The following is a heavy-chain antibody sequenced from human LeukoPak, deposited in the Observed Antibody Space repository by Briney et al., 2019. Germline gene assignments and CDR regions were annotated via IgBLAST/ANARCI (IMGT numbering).Heavy chain of an antibody. CDR1: GVSISSYY. J-gene: IGHJ5*02. CDR3: ARIRYCSSTSCYAGVHWFDP. V-gene: IGHV4-4*07. Sequence: SETLSLTCTVSGVSISSYYWSWIRQPAGKGLEWIGRIYTSGSTNYNPSLKSRVTMSVDTSKNQFSLKLSSVTAADTAVYYCARIRYCSSTSCYAGVHWFDPWGQGTLVTVSS. CDR2: IYTSGST. D-gene: IGHD2-2*01.